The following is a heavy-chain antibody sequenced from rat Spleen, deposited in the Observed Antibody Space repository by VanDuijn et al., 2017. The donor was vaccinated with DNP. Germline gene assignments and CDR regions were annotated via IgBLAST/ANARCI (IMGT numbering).Heavy chain of an antibody. CDR1: GFTFSNSD. CDR2: ISTGGGYT. V-gene: IGHV5S13*01. CDR3: VRSVPAIKGYYFDY. J-gene: IGHJ2*01. D-gene: IGHD1-4*01. Sequence: EVQLAESGGGLVQPGRSLKLSCAASGFTFSNSDMAWVRQAPTKGLEWVASISTGGGYTYYRDSVKGRFTISRDNAKNTLYLHMNSLRSGDTATYYCVRSVPAIKGYYFDYWGQGVMVTVSS.